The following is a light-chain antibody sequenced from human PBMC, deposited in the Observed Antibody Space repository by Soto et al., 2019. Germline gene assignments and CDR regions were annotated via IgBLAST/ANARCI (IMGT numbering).Light chain of an antibody. V-gene: IGKV4-1*01. CDR1: QSVFHKSNNKNY. Sequence: DIVLTQSPDSLAVSLGERATINCKSSQSVFHKSNNKNYLAWYQQKPGHPPKLIIYWTSTRASGVPERFSGSGSGTDFTLTINRLQAEDVAVYYCHQYYGNPSFGQGTKLEIK. CDR3: HQYYGNPS. J-gene: IGKJ2*01. CDR2: WTS.